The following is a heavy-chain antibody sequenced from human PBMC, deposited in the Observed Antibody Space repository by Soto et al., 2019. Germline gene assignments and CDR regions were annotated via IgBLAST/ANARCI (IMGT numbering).Heavy chain of an antibody. CDR3: ASHWGQAKRYYYYGMDV. CDR1: GGTFNSYA. J-gene: IGHJ6*02. Sequence: QVRLVQSGAEVKKPGSSVKVSCKASGGTFNSYAISWVRQAPGQGLEWMGGIIPIFGTADYAQKFQGRITITADESTSRAYMELSSLRSEDTAVYYCASHWGQAKRYYYYGMDVWGQGTTVTVSS. V-gene: IGHV1-69*12. CDR2: IIPIFGTA. D-gene: IGHD7-27*01.